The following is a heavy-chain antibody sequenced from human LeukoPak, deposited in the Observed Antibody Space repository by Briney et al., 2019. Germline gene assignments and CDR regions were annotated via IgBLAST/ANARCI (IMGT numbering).Heavy chain of an antibody. CDR2: ISSSSSTI. J-gene: IGHJ4*02. CDR3: ARDSPFGFY. CDR1: GFTFSTYS. D-gene: IGHD3-10*01. Sequence: PGGSLRLSCAASGFTFSTYSMNWVRQAPGKGLEWVSYISSSSSTIYYADSVKGRFIISRDNAKNSLYLQMNSLRAEDTAVYYCARDSPFGFYWGQGTLVTVSS. V-gene: IGHV3-48*04.